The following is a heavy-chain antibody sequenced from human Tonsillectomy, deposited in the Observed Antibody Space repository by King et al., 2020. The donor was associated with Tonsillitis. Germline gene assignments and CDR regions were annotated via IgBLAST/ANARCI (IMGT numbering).Heavy chain of an antibody. J-gene: IGHJ6*03. CDR1: GFTFSNAW. CDR3: TTYAAGTNYYYYMDV. CDR2: IKSKTDGGTT. Sequence: VQLVESGGGLVKPGGSLRLSCAASGFTFSNAWMSWVRQAPGKGLEWVGRIKSKTDGGTTDYAAPVKGRFTIARDDSKNTLYLQMNSLKTEDTAVYYCTTYAAGTNYYYYMDVWGKGTTVTVSS. D-gene: IGHD6-13*01. V-gene: IGHV3-15*01.